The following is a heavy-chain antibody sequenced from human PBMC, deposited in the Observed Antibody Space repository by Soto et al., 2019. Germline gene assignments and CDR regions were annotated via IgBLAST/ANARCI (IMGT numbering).Heavy chain of an antibody. J-gene: IGHJ4*02. V-gene: IGHV3-23*01. CDR3: ATGYNFDF. CDR1: GFPFSSYA. Sequence: EVQLLDSGGGLVQPGGSLRLSCKVSGFPFSSYAMSWVRQAPGKGLEWVSSINRNGGGANYADSVKGRFTISRDDSNDVLSLQMNSLIAEDTAIYYCATGYNFDFWGQGTLVTVSS. CDR2: INRNGGGA. D-gene: IGHD5-18*01.